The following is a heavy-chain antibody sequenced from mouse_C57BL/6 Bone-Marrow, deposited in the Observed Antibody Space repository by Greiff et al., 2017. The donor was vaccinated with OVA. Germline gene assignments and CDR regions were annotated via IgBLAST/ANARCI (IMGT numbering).Heavy chain of an antibody. CDR1: GYTFTSYW. D-gene: IGHD2-12*01. V-gene: IGHV1-69*01. CDR3: ARGSYCVPYKAMDY. CDR2: IDPSDSYT. Sequence: VQLQQPGAELVMPGASVKLSCKASGYTFTSYWMHWVKQRPGQGLEWIGEIDPSDSYTNYNQKFKGKSTLTVDKSSSTAYMQLSSLTSEDSAVYYCARGSYCVPYKAMDYWGQGTSVTVSS. J-gene: IGHJ4*01.